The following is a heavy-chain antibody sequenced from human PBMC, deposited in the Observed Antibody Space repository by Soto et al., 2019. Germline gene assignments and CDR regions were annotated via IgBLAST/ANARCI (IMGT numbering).Heavy chain of an antibody. Sequence: ASVKVSCKASGYTFTSYAMHWVRQAPGQRLEWMGWINAGNGNTKYSQKFQGRVTITRDTSASTAYMELSSLRSEDTAVYYCAREDPIAVAGTVDYWGQGTLVIVSS. V-gene: IGHV1-3*01. CDR2: INAGNGNT. CDR3: AREDPIAVAGTVDY. J-gene: IGHJ4*02. D-gene: IGHD6-19*01. CDR1: GYTFTSYA.